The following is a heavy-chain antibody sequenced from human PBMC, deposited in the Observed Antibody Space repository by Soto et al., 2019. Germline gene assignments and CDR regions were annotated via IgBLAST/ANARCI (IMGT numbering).Heavy chain of an antibody. D-gene: IGHD4-17*01. CDR3: ATRITVIYFFDN. V-gene: IGHV4-34*01. J-gene: IGHJ4*01. CDR2: IGPSGTI. Sequence: QVQLKQWGAGLLNPSETLSLTCAVYGDSLNDYYCSWIRQSPGKGLEWIGEIGPSGTINYNPSLKSRVIISADRFKSQFSLKMTSATAADTAVYFCATRITVIYFFDNWGLGTPVTVSS. CDR1: GDSLNDYY.